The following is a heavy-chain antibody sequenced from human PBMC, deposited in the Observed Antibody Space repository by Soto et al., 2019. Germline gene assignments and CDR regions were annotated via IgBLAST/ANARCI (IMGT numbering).Heavy chain of an antibody. CDR2: IWYDGSNK. CDR1: GFTFSSYG. CDR3: ARGAITMVRGVIIGYYGMDV. V-gene: IGHV3-33*01. J-gene: IGHJ6*02. Sequence: GGSLRLSCAASGFTFSSYGMHWVRQAPGKGLEWVAVIWYDGSNKYYADSVKGRFTISRDNSKNTLYLQMNSLRAEDTAVYYCARGAITMVRGVIIGYYGMDVWGQGTTVTVSS. D-gene: IGHD3-10*01.